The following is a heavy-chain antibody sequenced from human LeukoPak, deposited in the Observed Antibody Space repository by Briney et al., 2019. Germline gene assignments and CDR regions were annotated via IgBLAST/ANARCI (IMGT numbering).Heavy chain of an antibody. CDR3: ARADSSGWTPIDY. CDR2: ISSSGSTI. CDR1: GFTFSDYY. J-gene: IGHJ4*02. D-gene: IGHD6-19*01. V-gene: IGHV3-11*01. Sequence: PGGSLRPSCAASGFTFSDYYMSWIRQAPGKGLEWVSYISSSGSTIYYADSVKGRFTISRDNAKNSLYLQMNSLRAEDTAVYYCARADSSGWTPIDYWGQGTLVTVSS.